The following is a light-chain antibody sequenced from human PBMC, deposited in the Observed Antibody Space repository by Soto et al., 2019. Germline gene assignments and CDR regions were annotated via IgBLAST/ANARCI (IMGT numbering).Light chain of an antibody. V-gene: IGKV3-20*01. CDR3: QQCGSSPET. CDR1: QSVSSNF. CDR2: GAS. J-gene: IGKJ1*01. Sequence: EIVLTQSPGTLSLSPGERGTLSCRASQSVSSNFLAWYQQKPGQAPRLLIYGASSRATGIPDRFSGSGSGTDFTLTISRLEPEDFAVYYCQQCGSSPETFGQGTKVDIK.